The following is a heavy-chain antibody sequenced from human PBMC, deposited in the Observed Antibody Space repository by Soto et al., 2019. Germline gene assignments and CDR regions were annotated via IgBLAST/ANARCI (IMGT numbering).Heavy chain of an antibody. Sequence: SETLSLTCGCSRDSISSGYYWGWIRQPPGKGLEWIRSIYQSGGPYDNPSLRSRVTISLDPSKNQFSLSLNSVTAPDTAVYYSAKDHSPGIVEYWGQGTLVTVSS. J-gene: IGHJ4*02. D-gene: IGHD1-26*01. CDR2: IYQSGGP. CDR3: AKDHSPGIVEY. CDR1: RDSISSGYY. V-gene: IGHV4-38-2*02.